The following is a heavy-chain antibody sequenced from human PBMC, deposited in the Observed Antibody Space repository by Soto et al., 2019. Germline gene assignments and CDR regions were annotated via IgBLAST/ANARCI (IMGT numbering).Heavy chain of an antibody. D-gene: IGHD3-16*02. Sequence: GGSLRLSCAASGFRFSDYSMNWVRQAPGRGLEWVSYISSSSFTIHYADSVKGRFTISRDNAKNSLYLQMNSLRAEDTAVYYCARDLGDYIWGSYRPNWFDPWGQGTLVTVSS. CDR2: ISSSSFTI. CDR3: ARDLGDYIWGSYRPNWFDP. CDR1: GFRFSDYS. J-gene: IGHJ5*02. V-gene: IGHV3-48*01.